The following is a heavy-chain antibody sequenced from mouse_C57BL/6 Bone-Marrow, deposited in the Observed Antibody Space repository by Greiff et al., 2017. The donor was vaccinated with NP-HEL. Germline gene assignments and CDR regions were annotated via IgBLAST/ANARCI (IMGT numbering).Heavy chain of an antibody. CDR2: IDPNSGGT. CDR3: ARSEPLLPYFDY. D-gene: IGHD2-10*01. J-gene: IGHJ2*01. CDR1: GYTFTSYW. Sequence: QVQLKQPGAELVKPGASVKLSCKASGYTFTSYWMHWVKQRPGRGLEWIGRIDPNSGGTKYNEKFKSKATLTVDKPSSTAYMQLSSLTSKDSAVYYCARSEPLLPYFDYWGQGTTLTVSS. V-gene: IGHV1-72*01.